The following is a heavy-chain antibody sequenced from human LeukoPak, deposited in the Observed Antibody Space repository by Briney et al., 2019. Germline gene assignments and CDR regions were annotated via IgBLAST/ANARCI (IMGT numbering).Heavy chain of an antibody. CDR3: ARGWYYGMDV. J-gene: IGHJ6*02. V-gene: IGHV3-74*01. D-gene: IGHD5-24*01. CDR2: INSDGSST. CDR1: GFTFSSYW. Sequence: GGSLRLSCAASGFTFSSYWMHWVRQAPGKGLVWVSRINSDGSSTTYAVSVKGRITISRDNAKNTLYLQMNSLRAEDTAVYYCARGWYYGMDVWGQGTTITVSS.